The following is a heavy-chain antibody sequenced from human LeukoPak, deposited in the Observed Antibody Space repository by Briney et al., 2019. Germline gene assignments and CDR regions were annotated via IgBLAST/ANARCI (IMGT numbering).Heavy chain of an antibody. V-gene: IGHV1-2*06. D-gene: IGHD3-10*02. CDR1: GYTFTGYY. CDR3: ARELFEGYYYYYMDV. J-gene: IGHJ6*03. Sequence: ASVKVSCKASGYTFTGYYMHWVRQAPGQGLEWMGRINPNSGGTNYAQKFQGRVTMTRDTSISTAYMELSRLRSDDTAVYYCARELFEGYYYYYMDVWGKGTTVTASS. CDR2: INPNSGGT.